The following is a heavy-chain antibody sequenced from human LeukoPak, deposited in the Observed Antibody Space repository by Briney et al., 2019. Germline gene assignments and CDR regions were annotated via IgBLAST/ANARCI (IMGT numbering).Heavy chain of an antibody. CDR2: INGSGDRT. D-gene: IGHD1-26*01. CDR1: GFTFSSYA. CDR3: ARDPYSGSYGDYYYYYMDL. J-gene: IGHJ6*03. Sequence: GGSLRLSCAASGFTFSSYAMSWVRQAPGKGLEWVSDINGSGDRTYYADSVKGRFTISRDNAENSLYLQMNSLRAEDTAVYYCARDPYSGSYGDYYYYYMDLWGQGTTVTISS. V-gene: IGHV3-23*01.